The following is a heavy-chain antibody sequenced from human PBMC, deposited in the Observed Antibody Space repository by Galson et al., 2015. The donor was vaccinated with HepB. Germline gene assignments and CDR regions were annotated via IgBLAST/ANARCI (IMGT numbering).Heavy chain of an antibody. V-gene: IGHV3-66*02. Sequence: SLRLSCAASGFTVSSNYMSWVRQAPGKGLEWVSVIYSGGSTYYADSVKGRFTISRDNSKNTLYLQMNSLRAEDTAVYYCARDGEYYDILTGYYRDYYFDYWGQGTLVTVSS. CDR3: ARDGEYYDILTGYYRDYYFDY. CDR2: IYSGGST. D-gene: IGHD3-9*01. CDR1: GFTVSSNY. J-gene: IGHJ4*02.